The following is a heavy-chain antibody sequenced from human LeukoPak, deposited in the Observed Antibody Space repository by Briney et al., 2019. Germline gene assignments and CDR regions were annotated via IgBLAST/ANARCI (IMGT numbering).Heavy chain of an antibody. D-gene: IGHD2/OR15-2a*01. CDR2: IYYSGGT. CDR3: ASGYYFPDY. CDR1: GGSMSSDY. Sequence: SETLSLTCTVSGGSMSSDYWGWIRQTPGSGLEWIGYIYYSGGTYYNPSLKSRVSISIDTSKNQFSLKLDSVTSAVTAVYYCASGYYFPDYWGQGALVTVSS. V-gene: IGHV4-59*01. J-gene: IGHJ4*02.